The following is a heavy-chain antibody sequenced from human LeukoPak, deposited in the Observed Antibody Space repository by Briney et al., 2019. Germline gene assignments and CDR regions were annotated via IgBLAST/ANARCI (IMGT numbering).Heavy chain of an antibody. CDR3: ARVNTMVRGVMSPWYYYYGMDV. D-gene: IGHD3-10*01. J-gene: IGHJ6*04. CDR1: GFTFSSYW. Sequence: GGSLRLSCAASGFTFSSYWMHWVRQAPGKGLVWVSRINSDGSSTSYADSVKGRFTISRDNAKNTLYLQMNSPRAEDTAVYYCARVNTMVRGVMSPWYYYYGMDVWGKGTTVTVSS. V-gene: IGHV3-74*01. CDR2: INSDGSST.